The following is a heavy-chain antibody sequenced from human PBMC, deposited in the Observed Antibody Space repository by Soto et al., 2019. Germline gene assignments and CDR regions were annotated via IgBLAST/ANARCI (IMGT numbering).Heavy chain of an antibody. V-gene: IGHV3-74*01. Sequence: PGGSLRLSCAASGFTFSSYWMHWVRQAPGKGLVWVSRINSDWSSTSYADSVNGRFTISRDNAKNTIYLQMNSLIAVDTAIYYCARRGAVAGLHYWGQGTLVTVSS. CDR2: INSDWSST. CDR3: ARRGAVAGLHY. CDR1: GFTFSSYW. D-gene: IGHD6-19*01. J-gene: IGHJ4*02.